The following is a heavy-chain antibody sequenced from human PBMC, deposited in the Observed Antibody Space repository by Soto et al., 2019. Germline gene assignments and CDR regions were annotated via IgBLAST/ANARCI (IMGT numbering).Heavy chain of an antibody. CDR1: GGTFSSYA. Sequence: SVKVSCKASGGTFSSYAISWARQAPGQGLEWMGGIIPIFGTANYAQKFQGRVTITADESTSTAYMELSSLRSEDTAVYYCARGAYCTNGVCYKGFAFDYWGQGTLVTVSS. CDR3: ARGAYCTNGVCYKGFAFDY. V-gene: IGHV1-69*13. D-gene: IGHD2-8*01. J-gene: IGHJ4*02. CDR2: IIPIFGTA.